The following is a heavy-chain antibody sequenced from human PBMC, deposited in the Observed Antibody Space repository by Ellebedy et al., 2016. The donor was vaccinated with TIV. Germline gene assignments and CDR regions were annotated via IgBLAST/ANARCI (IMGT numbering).Heavy chain of an antibody. Sequence: MPSETLSLTCTVSGGSLTTPFWSWIRRPQGKGLEWIASIYYTGTTNYNPSLKREVIISVDTSTNQISLTLMTSVSAADTAVDYCARVAITSAVGGGYFDLWGRGTLLTVSS. CDR1: GGSLTTPF. CDR3: ARVAITSAVGGGYFDL. CDR2: IYYTGTT. J-gene: IGHJ2*01. D-gene: IGHD3-16*01. V-gene: IGHV4-59*11.